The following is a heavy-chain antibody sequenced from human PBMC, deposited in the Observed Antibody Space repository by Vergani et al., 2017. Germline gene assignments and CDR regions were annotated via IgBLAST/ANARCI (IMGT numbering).Heavy chain of an antibody. CDR1: GFTFSSYA. CDR3: AKDYDPELEYSSGCVDY. D-gene: IGHD6-19*01. J-gene: IGHJ4*02. CDR2: ISGSGGST. Sequence: EVQLVESGGGLVQPGGSLRLSCAASGFTFSSYAMSWVRQAPGKGLEWVSAISGSGGSTYYADSVKGRFTISRDNSKNTLYLQMNSLRAEDTAVYYCAKDYDPELEYSSGCVDYWGQGTLVTVSS. V-gene: IGHV3-23*04.